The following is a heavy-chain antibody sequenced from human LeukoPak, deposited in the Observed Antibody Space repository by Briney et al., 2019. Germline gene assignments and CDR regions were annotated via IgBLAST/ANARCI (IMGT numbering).Heavy chain of an antibody. D-gene: IGHD5-12*01. Sequence: GRSLRLSCAASGFTFDDYAMHWVRQAPGKGLEWVSGISWNNGSIGYADSVKGRFTISRDNAKNSLYLQMNSLRAEDTALYYCAKLAGEYSGYDIDYWGQGTLVTVSS. J-gene: IGHJ4*02. CDR1: GFTFDDYA. CDR2: ISWNNGSI. CDR3: AKLAGEYSGYDIDY. V-gene: IGHV3-9*01.